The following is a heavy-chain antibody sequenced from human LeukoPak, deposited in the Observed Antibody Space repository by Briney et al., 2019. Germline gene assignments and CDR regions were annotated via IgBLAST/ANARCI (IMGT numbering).Heavy chain of an antibody. D-gene: IGHD3-9*01. CDR3: ARDPLRYFDWLPGGYGMDV. CDR1: GGTFSSYA. V-gene: IGHV1-69*13. J-gene: IGHJ6*02. CDR2: IIPIFGTA. Sequence: ASVKVSCKASGGTFSSYAISWVRQAPGQGLEWMGGIIPIFGTANYAQKFQGRVTITADESTSTAYMELSSLRSEDTAVYYCARDPLRYFDWLPGGYGMDVWGQGTTVTVSS.